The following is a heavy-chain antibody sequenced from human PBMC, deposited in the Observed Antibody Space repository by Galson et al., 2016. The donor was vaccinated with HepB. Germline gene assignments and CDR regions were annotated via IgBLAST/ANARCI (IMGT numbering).Heavy chain of an antibody. CDR2: IDPSDSYT. CDR3: ARQGSSAGELYYYDGMDV. CDR1: GYSFSTYW. J-gene: IGHJ6*02. D-gene: IGHD2-15*01. V-gene: IGHV5-10-1*01. Sequence: QSGAEVKKPGESLRISCKDSGYSFSTYWIIWVRQMPGKGLEWMGRIDPSDSYTNYSPSFQGHVTISADKSLSPAYLQWSSLTASDTGIYYCARQGSSAGELYYYDGMDVWGQGTTVTVSS.